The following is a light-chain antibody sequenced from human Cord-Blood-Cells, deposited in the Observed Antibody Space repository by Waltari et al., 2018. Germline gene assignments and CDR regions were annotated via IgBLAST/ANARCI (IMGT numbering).Light chain of an antibody. CDR3: QQYYSTPRT. J-gene: IGKJ1*01. Sequence: IVITQSPDSLAAAPGERATINCKPSQSVLYSSNNKNYLAWYQQKPGQPPKLLIYWASTRESGVPDRFSGSGSGTDFTLTISSLQAEDVAVYYCQQYYSTPRTFGQGTKVEIK. CDR2: WAS. V-gene: IGKV4-1*01. CDR1: QSVLYSSNNKNY.